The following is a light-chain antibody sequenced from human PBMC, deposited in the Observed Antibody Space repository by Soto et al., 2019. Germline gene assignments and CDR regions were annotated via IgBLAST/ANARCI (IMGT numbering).Light chain of an antibody. J-gene: IGKJ4*01. Sequence: GDRVTITCRASQSISSWLAWYQQKPGKAPKLLIYDASSLESGVPSRFSGSGSGTEFTLTISSLQPDDFAVYYCQQYGSSPLTFGGGTKVDIK. V-gene: IGKV1-5*01. CDR3: QQYGSSPLT. CDR1: QSISSW. CDR2: DAS.